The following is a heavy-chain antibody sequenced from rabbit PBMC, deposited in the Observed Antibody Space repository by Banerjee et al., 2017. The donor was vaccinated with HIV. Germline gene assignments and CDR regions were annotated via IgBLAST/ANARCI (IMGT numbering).Heavy chain of an antibody. V-gene: IGHV1S40*01. CDR3: ARDSSGWVGAFDP. CDR1: GLDFSSSYW. J-gene: IGHJ2*01. Sequence: QSLEESGGGLVQPEGSLTLTCKASGLDFSSSYWMCWVRQAPGKGLEWIACIGAGTSDSTYYAGWVNGRFTISRSTSLNTVTLQMTSLTAADTATYFCARDSSGWVGAFDPWGPGTLVTVS. CDR2: IGAGTSDST. D-gene: IGHD4-1*01.